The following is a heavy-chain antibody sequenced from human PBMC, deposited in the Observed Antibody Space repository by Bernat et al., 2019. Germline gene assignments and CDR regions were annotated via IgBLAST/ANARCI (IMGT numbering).Heavy chain of an antibody. V-gene: IGHV4-39*01. CDR2: IYYSGRT. CDR3: ARGLSGWYEWGYFDY. D-gene: IGHD6-19*01. Sequence: QVQLQQWGPGLVKPSETLSLTCTVSGGSISSSSYYWGWIRQPPGKGLEWIGSIYYSGRTYYNPSLKSRVTISVDTSKDQLSMKLSSVTAADTAVYCCARGLSGWYEWGYFDYWGQGTLVTVSS. CDR1: GGSISSSSYY. J-gene: IGHJ4*02.